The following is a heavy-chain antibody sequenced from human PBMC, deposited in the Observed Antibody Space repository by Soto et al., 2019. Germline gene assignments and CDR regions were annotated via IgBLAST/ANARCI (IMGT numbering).Heavy chain of an antibody. V-gene: IGHV1-2*02. CDR3: ARESGGATATLDYYYFYMDV. CDR1: GDSFNDYY. J-gene: IGHJ6*03. CDR2: INPNAGAT. D-gene: IGHD5-12*01. Sequence: VQLAQSGAEVKKPGASVKVSCKTYGDSFNDYYIHWVRQAPGQALEWMGWINPNAGATKYAQKFQSRVTVTRDTAIRTVYMELSSLRSDDTAVYYCARESGGATATLDYYYFYMDVWGKGTTVTVSS.